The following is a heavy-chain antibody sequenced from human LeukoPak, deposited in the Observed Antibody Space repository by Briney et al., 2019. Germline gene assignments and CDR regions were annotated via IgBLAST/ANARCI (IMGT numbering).Heavy chain of an antibody. CDR2: IYSGDSDT. V-gene: IGHV5-51*01. J-gene: IGHJ3*02. CDR3: ARLGYCSGGSCYSRVRIDGFDM. D-gene: IGHD2-15*01. CDR1: GSSFTSYW. Sequence: GASLQISCKGSGSSFTSYWIAWVRQLPGKGLEWVGIIYSGDSDTRYSPSFQGQVTISADKSISNAFLQWSSLRASDTAMYYCARLGYCSGGSCYSRVRIDGFDMWGQGTMVTVSS.